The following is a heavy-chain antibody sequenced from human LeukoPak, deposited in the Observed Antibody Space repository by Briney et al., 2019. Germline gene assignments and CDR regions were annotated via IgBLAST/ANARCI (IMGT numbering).Heavy chain of an antibody. J-gene: IGHJ4*02. CDR3: ARGYTMVRGVPPPSA. CDR1: GFTVSSNY. V-gene: IGHV3-66*01. CDR2: IYSGGST. Sequence: PGGSLRLSCAASGFTVSSNYMSWVRQAPGKGLEWVSVIYSGGSTYYADSVKGRFTISRDNSKNTLYLQMNSLRAEDTAVYYCARGYTMVRGVPPPSAWGQGTLVTVSS. D-gene: IGHD3-10*01.